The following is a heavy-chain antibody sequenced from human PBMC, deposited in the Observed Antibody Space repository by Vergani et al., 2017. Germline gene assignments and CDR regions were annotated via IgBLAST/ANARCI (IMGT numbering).Heavy chain of an antibody. J-gene: IGHJ6*02. CDR1: GYTFTGYY. CDR3: AKNFNALEWLLWNYYYYGMDV. CDR2: INPNSGGT. V-gene: IGHV1-2*02. Sequence: QVQLVQSGAEVKKPGASVKVSCKASGYTFTGYYMHWVRQAPGQGLEWMGWINPNSGGTNYAQKFQGRVTMARDTSISTAYMELGRLRSDDTAVDYVAKNFNALEWLLWNYYYYGMDVWGQGTTVTVSS. D-gene: IGHD3-3*01.